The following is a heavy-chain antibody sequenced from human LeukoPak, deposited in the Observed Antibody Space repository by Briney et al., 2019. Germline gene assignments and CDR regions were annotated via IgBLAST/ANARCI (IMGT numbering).Heavy chain of an antibody. D-gene: IGHD3-10*01. CDR2: IWYDGSNK. CDR1: GFTFSSYG. Sequence: GGSLRLSCAASGFTFSSYGMHGVRQAPGKGLEGVAVIWYDGSNKYYADSVKGRFTISRDNSKNTLYLQMNSLRAEDTAVYYCARDRYYGSGSYFLFDYWGQGTLVTVSS. J-gene: IGHJ4*02. V-gene: IGHV3-33*01. CDR3: ARDRYYGSGSYFLFDY.